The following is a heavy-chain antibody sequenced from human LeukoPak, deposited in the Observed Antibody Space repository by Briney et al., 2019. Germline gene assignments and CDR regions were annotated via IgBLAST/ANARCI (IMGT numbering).Heavy chain of an antibody. Sequence: ASVKVSCKASGYTFTGYYMHWVRQAPGQGLERMGWINPNSGGTNYAQKFQGRVTMTRDTSISTAYMELSRLRSDDTAVYYCARNTHWQRLVNLDYWGQGTLVTVSS. D-gene: IGHD6-13*01. CDR3: ARNTHWQRLVNLDY. CDR1: GYTFTGYY. CDR2: INPNSGGT. J-gene: IGHJ4*02. V-gene: IGHV1-2*02.